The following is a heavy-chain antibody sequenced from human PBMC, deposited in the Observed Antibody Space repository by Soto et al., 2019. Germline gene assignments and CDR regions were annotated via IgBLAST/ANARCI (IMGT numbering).Heavy chain of an antibody. J-gene: IGHJ6*02. CDR2: IYHSGST. V-gene: IGHV4-4*02. CDR3: ARGPYEDILTGYYTAPDSEYYYGMDV. D-gene: IGHD3-9*01. CDR1: GRSISSSNL. Sequence: SDNLSHTCAVPGRSISSSNLWSWLRQPPGKQLEWIWEIYHSGSTNYHPSLKSRVTISVDKSKNQFSLKLSSVTAADTAVYYCARGPYEDILTGYYTAPDSEYYYGMDVWGQGTTVT.